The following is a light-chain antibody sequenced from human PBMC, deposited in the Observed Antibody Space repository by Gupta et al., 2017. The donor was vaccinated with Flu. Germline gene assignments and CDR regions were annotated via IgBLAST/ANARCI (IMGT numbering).Light chain of an antibody. V-gene: IGLV2-14*01. J-gene: IGLJ1*01. Sequence: QSALTQPASVSGSPGQSITLSCTGTRSDVGGYHYVSWYQQHPGKAPKLMIYEVSNRPSGVPNRFSGSKSGNTASLTITGLQAEDEADYYCSSYTSSSTLYVFGTGTKVTGL. CDR1: RSDVGGYHY. CDR2: EVS. CDR3: SSYTSSSTLYV.